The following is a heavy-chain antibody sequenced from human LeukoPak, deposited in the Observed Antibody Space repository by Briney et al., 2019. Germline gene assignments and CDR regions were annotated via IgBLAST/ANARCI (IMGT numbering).Heavy chain of an antibody. V-gene: IGHV1-46*01. CDR2: INPSGGST. CDR3: ARGSRPVYNLLTGKRYFDY. D-gene: IGHD3-9*01. Sequence: SVKVSCKASGYTFTTYYVHWVRHAPGQGLEWMGIINPSGGSTTYAQKFRGRLTMTRDMSTSTVYMKLSSLRSEDTAVYYCARGSRPVYNLLTGKRYFDYWGQGTLLTVSS. CDR1: GYTFTTYY. J-gene: IGHJ4*02.